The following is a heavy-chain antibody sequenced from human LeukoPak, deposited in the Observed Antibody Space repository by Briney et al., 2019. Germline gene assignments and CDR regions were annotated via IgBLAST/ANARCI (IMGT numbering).Heavy chain of an antibody. CDR2: ISGSGGST. V-gene: IGHV3-23*01. Sequence: GGSLRLSCAASGFTFSSYSMSWVRQAPGKGREWVSAISGSGGSTYYADSVKGRFTNYRDNSKNTLYLQMNRLRAEDTAVYYCAKGRYYYYYFDYWGQGTLVTVSS. D-gene: IGHD3-22*01. J-gene: IGHJ4*02. CDR3: AKGRYYYYYFDY. CDR1: GFTFSSYS.